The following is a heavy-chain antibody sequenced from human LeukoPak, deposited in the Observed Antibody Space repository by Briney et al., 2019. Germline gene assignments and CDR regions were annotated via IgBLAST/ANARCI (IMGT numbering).Heavy chain of an antibody. CDR1: GYTFTGYY. CDR3: ARGRRYCGGDCNPRYGFDF. D-gene: IGHD2-21*01. J-gene: IGHJ3*01. CDR2: INPNSGGT. Sequence: ASVKVSCKASGYTFTGYYIHWVRQAPGQGLEWMGWINPNSGGTNYAQKSQGGVTMTRDTSISTAYMELSRLRSDDTAVYYCARGRRYCGGDCNPRYGFDFWGQGTMVTVSS. V-gene: IGHV1-2*02.